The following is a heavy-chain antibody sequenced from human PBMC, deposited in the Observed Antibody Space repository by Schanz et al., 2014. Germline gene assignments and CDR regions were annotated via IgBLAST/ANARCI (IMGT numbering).Heavy chain of an antibody. CDR2: ISSSGSYT. CDR1: GFTFSDYY. V-gene: IGHV3-11*05. J-gene: IGHJ4*02. Sequence: QVQLVDSGGGLVKPGGSLRLSCAASGFTFSDYYMTWMRQAPGKGLEWISYISSSGSYTNYADSVKGRFTTSRDNGKKSMYLQMNSLRAEDTAVYYCARLDSSSWYPRYWGQGTLVTVSS. CDR3: ARLDSSSWYPRY. D-gene: IGHD6-13*01.